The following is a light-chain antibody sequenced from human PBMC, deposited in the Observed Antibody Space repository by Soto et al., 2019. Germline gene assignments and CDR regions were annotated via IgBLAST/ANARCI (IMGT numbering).Light chain of an antibody. V-gene: IGLV2-14*01. CDR1: RSDIGSYNY. Sequence: QSVLTQPASVSGSPGQSITISCSGTRSDIGSYNYVAWYQQFPGKTPKILIYGVSNRPSGVSSRFSGSKSGNTASLTISGLQAEDEADYYGISYTGSSTSYVFGSGTTLTVL. CDR2: GVS. CDR3: ISYTGSSTSYV. J-gene: IGLJ1*01.